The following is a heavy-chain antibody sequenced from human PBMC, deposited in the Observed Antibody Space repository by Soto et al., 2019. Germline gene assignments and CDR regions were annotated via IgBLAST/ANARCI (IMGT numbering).Heavy chain of an antibody. CDR2: INAGNGNT. V-gene: IGHV1-3*01. D-gene: IGHD1-26*01. Sequence: QVQLVQSGAEVKKPGASVKVSCKASGYTFTSYAMHWVRQAPGQRLEWMGWINAGNGNTKYSQKFQGRVTITRDTSASTAYMELSSLRSEDTAVYCCASPIVGARYWYFDLWGRGTLVTVSS. CDR3: ASPIVGARYWYFDL. CDR1: GYTFTSYA. J-gene: IGHJ2*01.